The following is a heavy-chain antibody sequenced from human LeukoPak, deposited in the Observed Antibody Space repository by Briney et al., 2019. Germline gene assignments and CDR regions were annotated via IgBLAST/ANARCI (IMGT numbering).Heavy chain of an antibody. D-gene: IGHD1-1*01. Sequence: SETLSLTCTVSGGSISSSSYYWGWIRQPPGKGLEWIGSIYYSGSTYYNPSLKSRVTISVDTSKNQFSLKLSSATAADTAVYYCARGGRRTAFDYWGQGTLVTVSS. CDR3: ARGGRRTAFDY. V-gene: IGHV4-39*07. J-gene: IGHJ4*02. CDR2: IYYSGST. CDR1: GGSISSSSYY.